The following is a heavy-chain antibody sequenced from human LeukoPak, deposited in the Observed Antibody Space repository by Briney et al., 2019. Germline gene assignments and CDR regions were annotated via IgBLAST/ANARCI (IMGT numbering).Heavy chain of an antibody. CDR3: AREVAGTPWIDY. Sequence: SETLSLTCTVSGGSISSSDSYWGWIRQPPGKGLEWIGNIYYSGTTYYNPSPKSRVTISVDTSKNQFSLKLSSVTAADTAVYYCAREVAGTPWIDYWGQGTLVTVSS. D-gene: IGHD6-19*01. V-gene: IGHV4-39*02. CDR2: IYYSGTT. CDR1: GGSISSSDSY. J-gene: IGHJ4*02.